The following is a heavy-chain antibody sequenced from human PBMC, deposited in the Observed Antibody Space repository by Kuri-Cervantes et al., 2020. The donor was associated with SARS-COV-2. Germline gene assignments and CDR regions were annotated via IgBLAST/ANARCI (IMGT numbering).Heavy chain of an antibody. D-gene: IGHD2-15*01. Sequence: SVKVSCKASGYTFTSYYMHWVRQAPGQGLEWMGGIIPILGIANYAQKFQGRVTITADKSTSTAYMELSSLRSEDTAVYYCARGGDSTCSGGSCYPVGWFDPWGQGTLVTVSS. CDR3: ARGGDSTCSGGSCYPVGWFDP. V-gene: IGHV1-69*10. CDR1: GYTFTSYY. J-gene: IGHJ5*02. CDR2: IIPILGIA.